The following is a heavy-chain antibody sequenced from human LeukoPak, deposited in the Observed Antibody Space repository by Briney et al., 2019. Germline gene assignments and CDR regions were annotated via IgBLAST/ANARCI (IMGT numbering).Heavy chain of an antibody. Sequence: GESLKISCKGSGYSFTSYWLGWVRQMPGKGLEWMGIIYPGDSDTRYSPSFQGQVTISADKSISTAYLQWGSLKASDTAMYYCARPVRSWSSEFDYWGQGTLVTVSS. D-gene: IGHD6-13*01. CDR3: ARPVRSWSSEFDY. CDR1: GYSFTSYW. V-gene: IGHV5-51*01. CDR2: IYPGDSDT. J-gene: IGHJ4*02.